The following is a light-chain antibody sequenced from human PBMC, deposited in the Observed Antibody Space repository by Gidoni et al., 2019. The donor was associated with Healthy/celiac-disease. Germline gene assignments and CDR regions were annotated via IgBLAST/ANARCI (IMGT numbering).Light chain of an antibody. J-gene: IGKJ1*01. CDR2: KAS. CDR3: QQYNSYSQT. CDR1: QSISSW. V-gene: IGKV1-5*03. Sequence: DIHITQSPSTLSASVGDRVTITCRASQSISSWLAWYQQKPGKAPKLLISKASSLESGVPSRFSGSGSGTEFTLTISSLQPDDFATYYCQQYNSYSQTFGQGTKVEIK.